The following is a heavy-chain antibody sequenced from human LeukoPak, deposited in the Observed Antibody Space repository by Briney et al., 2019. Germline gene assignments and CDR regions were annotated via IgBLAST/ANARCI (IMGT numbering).Heavy chain of an antibody. V-gene: IGHV3-33*01. D-gene: IGHD3-22*01. CDR2: IWYDGSNK. CDR1: GFTFSSYG. CDR3: ARDPTAYYDSSGYYLNTIDY. Sequence: GGSLRLSCAASGFTFSSYGMHWVRPAAGKGLEWVALIWYDGSNKYYADSVKGRFTISRENSKKTLYLQMNSLRAEDTAVYYCARDPTAYYDSSGYYLNTIDYWGQGTLVTVSS. J-gene: IGHJ4*02.